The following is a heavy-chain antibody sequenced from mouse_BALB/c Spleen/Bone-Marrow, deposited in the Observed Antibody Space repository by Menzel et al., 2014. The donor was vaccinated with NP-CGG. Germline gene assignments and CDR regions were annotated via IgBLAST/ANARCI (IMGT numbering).Heavy chain of an antibody. D-gene: IGHD4-1*01. Sequence: EVQGVESGGGLVKPGGSLKLSCAASGFAFSSYDMSWVRQTPEKRLEWVATISSGGSYTYYPDSVKGRFTISRDNARNTLYLQMSSLRSEDTALYYCARPLTGAYFDYWGRGTTLTVSS. V-gene: IGHV5-9*02. CDR3: ARPLTGAYFDY. CDR2: ISSGGSYT. J-gene: IGHJ2*01. CDR1: GFAFSSYD.